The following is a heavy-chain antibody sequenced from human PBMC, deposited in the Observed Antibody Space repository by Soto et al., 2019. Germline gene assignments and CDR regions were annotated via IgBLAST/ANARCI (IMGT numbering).Heavy chain of an antibody. D-gene: IGHD1-1*01. CDR3: TRLAPQPERSYYYYGMDV. J-gene: IGHJ6*02. Sequence: GGSLRLSCAASGFTFSGSAMHWVRQASGKGLEWVGRIRSKANSYATAYAASVKGRFTISRDDSKNTAYLQMNSLKTEDTAEYYFTRLAPQPERSYYYYGMDVWGQGTTFTVSS. CDR1: GFTFSGSA. V-gene: IGHV3-73*01. CDR2: IRSKANSYAT.